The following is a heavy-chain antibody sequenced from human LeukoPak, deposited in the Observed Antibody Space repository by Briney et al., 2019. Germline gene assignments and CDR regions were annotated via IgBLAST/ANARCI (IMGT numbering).Heavy chain of an antibody. V-gene: IGHV4-61*02. CDR2: IYTSGST. J-gene: IGHJ4*02. CDR3: ADELS. CDR1: GGSISSGSYY. Sequence: PSETLSLTCTVSGGSISSGSYYWSWIRQPAGKGLEWIGRIYTSGSTNYNPSLNSRVTISVDTSKNQFSLKLSSVTAADTAVYYCADELSWGQGTLVTVSS. D-gene: IGHD1-7*01.